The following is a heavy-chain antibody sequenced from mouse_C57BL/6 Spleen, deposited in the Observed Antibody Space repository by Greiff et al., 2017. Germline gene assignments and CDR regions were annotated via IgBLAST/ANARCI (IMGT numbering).Heavy chain of an antibody. J-gene: IGHJ2*01. CDR1: GYSITSGYY. Sequence: ESGPGLVKPSQSLSLTCSVTGYSITSGYYWNWIRQFPGNKLEWMGYISYDGSNNYNPSLKNRISITRDTSKNQFFLKLNSVTTEDTATYYCASEGLYYYGSSYDYWGQGTTLTVSS. CDR2: ISYDGSN. V-gene: IGHV3-6*01. CDR3: ASEGLYYYGSSYDY. D-gene: IGHD1-1*01.